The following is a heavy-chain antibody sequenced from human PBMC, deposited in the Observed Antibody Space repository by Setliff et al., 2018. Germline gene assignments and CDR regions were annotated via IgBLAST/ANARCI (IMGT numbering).Heavy chain of an antibody. V-gene: IGHV4-61*09. Sequence: PSETLSLTCTVSDDSISSRHYYWSWIRQPAGKGLEWIGQIYTSWSTNYNPSFKSRVTMSVDTSKSQFSLKLSSVTAADTAVYYCAAVVATSLNYVDNWGQGTLVTVSS. D-gene: IGHD5-12*01. J-gene: IGHJ4*02. CDR3: AAVVATSLNYVDN. CDR2: IYTSWST. CDR1: DDSISSRHYY.